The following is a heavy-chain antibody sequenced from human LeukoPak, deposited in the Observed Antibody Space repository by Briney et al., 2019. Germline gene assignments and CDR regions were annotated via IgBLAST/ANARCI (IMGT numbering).Heavy chain of an antibody. D-gene: IGHD1-1*01. Sequence: PSETLSLTCTVSGGSISSGSYYWSWIRQPAGKGLEWIGRIYTSGSTNYNPSLKSRVTISVDTSKNQFSLKLSSVTAADTAVYYCARRIGLEPSAFDYWGQGTLVTVSS. J-gene: IGHJ4*02. CDR3: ARRIGLEPSAFDY. CDR2: IYTSGST. CDR1: GGSISSGSYY. V-gene: IGHV4-61*02.